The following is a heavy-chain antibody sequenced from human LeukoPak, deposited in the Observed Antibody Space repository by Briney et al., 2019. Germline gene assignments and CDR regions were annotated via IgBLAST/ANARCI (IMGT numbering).Heavy chain of an antibody. D-gene: IGHD3-10*01. V-gene: IGHV3-13*04. CDR2: IGTAGDT. CDR3: ARAYRGYYGSGSYYNDAFDI. J-gene: IGHJ3*02. Sequence: GGSLRLSCAASGFAFSSHDMHWVRQATGKGLEWVSAIGTAGDTYYPGSVKGRFTISRENAKNSLYLQMNSLRAGDTAVYYCARAYRGYYGSGSYYNDAFDIWGQGTMVTVSS. CDR1: GFAFSSHD.